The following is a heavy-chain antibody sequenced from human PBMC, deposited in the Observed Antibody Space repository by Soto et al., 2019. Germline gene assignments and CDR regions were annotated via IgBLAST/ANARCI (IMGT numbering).Heavy chain of an antibody. V-gene: IGHV3-64*01. D-gene: IGHD2-21*02. CDR1: GFTFSSYA. CDR2: ISRNGGST. J-gene: IGHJ4*02. CDR3: ARSGLPFDY. Sequence: EVQLVESGGGLVQPGGSLRLSCAASGFTFSSYAMHWVRQAPGKGLEYVSGISRNGGSTYYANSVKGRFTISRDNSKSTLYLHVGSLRAEDMAVYYCARSGLPFDYWGQGTLVTVSS.